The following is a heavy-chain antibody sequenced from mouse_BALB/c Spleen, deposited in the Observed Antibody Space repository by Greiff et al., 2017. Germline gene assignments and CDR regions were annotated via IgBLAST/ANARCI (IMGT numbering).Heavy chain of an antibody. Sequence: EVKLVESGGGLVQPGGSRKLSCAASGFTFSDYGMPWVRQAPGKGPEWVAFISNLAYSIYYADTVTGRFTISRENAKNTLYLEMSSLRSEDTAMYYCARGMGYYVFDYWGQGTTLTVSS. CDR3: ARGMGYYVFDY. V-gene: IGHV5-15*02. D-gene: IGHD2-3*01. CDR1: GFTFSDYG. J-gene: IGHJ2*01. CDR2: ISNLAYSI.